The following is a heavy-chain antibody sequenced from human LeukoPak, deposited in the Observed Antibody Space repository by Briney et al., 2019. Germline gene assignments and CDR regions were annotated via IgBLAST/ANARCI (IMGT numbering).Heavy chain of an antibody. Sequence: SETLSLTCTVSGGSISSSSYYWGRIRQPPGKGLEWIGSIYYSGSTYYNPSLKSRVTISVDTSKNQFSLKLSSVTAADTAVYYCASSPYYYDSSGPGSLFDYWGQGTLVTVSS. J-gene: IGHJ4*02. CDR3: ASSPYYYDSSGPGSLFDY. CDR2: IYYSGST. CDR1: GGSISSSSYY. V-gene: IGHV4-39*01. D-gene: IGHD3-22*01.